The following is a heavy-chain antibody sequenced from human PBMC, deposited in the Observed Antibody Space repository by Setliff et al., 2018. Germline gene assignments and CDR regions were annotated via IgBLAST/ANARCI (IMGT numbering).Heavy chain of an antibody. D-gene: IGHD1-26*01. Sequence: SETLSLTCSVSGGSISSYYWSWIRQSPGKGLEWIGYVYTSGSTNYNPSLKSRVTISLDRSKKQFSLKLSSVTAADTAVYYCARAPPNRYSGSYEYFYMDVWGKGTTVTVSS. CDR3: ARAPPNRYSGSYEYFYMDV. CDR1: GGSISSYY. V-gene: IGHV4-4*08. J-gene: IGHJ6*03. CDR2: VYTSGST.